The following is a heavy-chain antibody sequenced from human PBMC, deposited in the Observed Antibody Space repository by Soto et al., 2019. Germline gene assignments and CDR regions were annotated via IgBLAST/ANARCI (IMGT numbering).Heavy chain of an antibody. CDR2: INHSGST. V-gene: IGHV4-34*01. D-gene: IGHD1-26*01. Sequence: QVQLQQWGAGLLKPSETLSLTCAVYGGSFSGYYWSWIRQPPGKGLEWIGEINHSGSTNYNPSLKSRVTRSVDTSKNQFSLKLSSVTAADTAVYYCARGGGWAHSHYYYYGMDVWGQGTTVTVSS. CDR3: ARGGGWAHSHYYYYGMDV. J-gene: IGHJ6*02. CDR1: GGSFSGYY.